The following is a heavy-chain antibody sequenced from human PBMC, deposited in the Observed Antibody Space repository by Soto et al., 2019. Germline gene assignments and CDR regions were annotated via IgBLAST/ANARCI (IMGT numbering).Heavy chain of an antibody. D-gene: IGHD5-12*01. Sequence: QVQLVQSGAEVQKPGASVKVSCKTSGYTFNDFGITWVRQAPGLGLEWLGWIYSKAGTINFAPKFQGRVIMTTDTSTITAYMELTSLTFDDSAVYFWARDIGFDIDYWGQGTLFTVS. CDR1: GYTFNDFG. CDR2: IYSKAGTI. V-gene: IGHV1-18*01. J-gene: IGHJ4*02. CDR3: ARDIGFDIDY.